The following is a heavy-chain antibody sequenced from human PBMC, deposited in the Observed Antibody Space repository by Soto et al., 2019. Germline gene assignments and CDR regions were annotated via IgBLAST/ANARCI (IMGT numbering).Heavy chain of an antibody. CDR2: IWYDGSNK. CDR1: GFTFSSYG. CDR3: AREGLGWLQLLAFDI. J-gene: IGHJ3*02. D-gene: IGHD5-12*01. V-gene: IGHV3-33*01. Sequence: QVQLVESGGGVVQPGRSLRLSCAASGFTFSSYGMHWVRQAPGKGLEWAAVIWYDGSNKYYADSVKGRFTISRDNSKNTLYLQMNSLRAEDTAVYYCAREGLGWLQLLAFDIWGQGTMVTVSS.